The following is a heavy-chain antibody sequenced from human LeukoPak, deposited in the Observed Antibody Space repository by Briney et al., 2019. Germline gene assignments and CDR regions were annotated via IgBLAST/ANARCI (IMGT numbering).Heavy chain of an antibody. Sequence: SETLSLTCTVSGGYISSGSYYGSWIRQPAGKGLEWIGRIYTSGSTNYNPSLKSRVTISVDTSKNQFSLKLSSVTAADTAVYYCESNDWGSYRYDGAFDIWGQGTMVTVSS. CDR2: IYTSGST. J-gene: IGHJ3*02. V-gene: IGHV4-61*02. D-gene: IGHD3-16*02. CDR3: ESNDWGSYRYDGAFDI. CDR1: GGYISSGSYY.